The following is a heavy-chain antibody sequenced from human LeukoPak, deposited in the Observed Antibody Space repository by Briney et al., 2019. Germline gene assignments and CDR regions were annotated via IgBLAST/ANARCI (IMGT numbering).Heavy chain of an antibody. J-gene: IGHJ6*02. Sequence: SETLSLTCTVSGGSISSSSYYWGWIRQPPGKGLEWIGRIYYSGSTYYNPSLKSRVTISVDTSKNQFSLKLSSVTAADTAVYYCARRGAYYYGSGSYFYYYYYGVDVWGQGTTVTVSS. CDR2: IYYSGST. CDR3: ARRGAYYYGSGSYFYYYYYGVDV. D-gene: IGHD3-10*01. CDR1: GGSISSSSYY. V-gene: IGHV4-39*01.